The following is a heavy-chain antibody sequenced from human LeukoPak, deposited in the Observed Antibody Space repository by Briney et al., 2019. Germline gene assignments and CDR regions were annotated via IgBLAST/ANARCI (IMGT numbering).Heavy chain of an antibody. CDR1: GGSISSYY. Sequence: SETLSLTCTVSGGSISSYYWSWIRQPPGKGLEWIGEINHSGSTNYNPSLKSRVTISVDTSKNQFSLKLSSVTAADTAVYYCASRSSAQYYFDYWGQGTLVTVSS. D-gene: IGHD6-19*01. CDR3: ASRSSAQYYFDY. CDR2: INHSGST. V-gene: IGHV4-34*01. J-gene: IGHJ4*02.